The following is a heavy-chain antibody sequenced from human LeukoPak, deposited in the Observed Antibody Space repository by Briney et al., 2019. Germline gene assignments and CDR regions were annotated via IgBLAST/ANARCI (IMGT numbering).Heavy chain of an antibody. CDR2: IYYSGST. CDR1: GGSISSGDYY. V-gene: IGHV4-30-4*01. J-gene: IGHJ3*02. Sequence: SQTLPLTCTVSGGSISSGDYYWSWIRQPPGKGLEWIGYIYYSGSTYYNPSLKSRVTISVDTSKNQFSLKLSSVTAADTAVYYCAREALTNYGDYRDAFDIWGQGTMVTVSS. CDR3: AREALTNYGDYRDAFDI. D-gene: IGHD4-17*01.